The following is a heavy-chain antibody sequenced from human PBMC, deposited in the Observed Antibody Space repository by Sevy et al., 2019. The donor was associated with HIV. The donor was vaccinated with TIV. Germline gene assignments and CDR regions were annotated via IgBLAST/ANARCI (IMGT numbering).Heavy chain of an antibody. J-gene: IGHJ4*02. CDR1: GGSIRSSSYY. Sequence: SETLSLTCTVSGGSIRSSSYYWSWIRQPAGKGLEWIGRIYATGITTHNPSLKSRVTMSVDTSKNQFSLKLGSLTAADTAVYYCARTIYGSGRELDYWGQGTLVTVSS. CDR3: ARTIYGSGRELDY. CDR2: IYATGIT. D-gene: IGHD3-10*01. V-gene: IGHV4-61*02.